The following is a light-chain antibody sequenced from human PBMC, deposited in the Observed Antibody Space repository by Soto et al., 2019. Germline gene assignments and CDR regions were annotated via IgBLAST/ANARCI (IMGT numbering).Light chain of an antibody. CDR2: AAY. CDR3: QQSYSTPLT. CDR1: QSIGGF. J-gene: IGKJ4*01. Sequence: DIQMTQSPSSLSVSVGDRVTITCRASQSIGGFLNWYQQKLGKAPKLLIYAAYSLQSGVPARFSGSGSGTDFTLTISSLQPEDFATYYCQQSYSTPLTFGGGTKVEI. V-gene: IGKV1-39*01.